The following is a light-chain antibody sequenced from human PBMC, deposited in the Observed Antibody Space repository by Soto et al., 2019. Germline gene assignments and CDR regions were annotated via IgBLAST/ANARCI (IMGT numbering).Light chain of an antibody. CDR1: SSNIGSNT. V-gene: IGLV1-44*01. Sequence: QSALTQSPSASGTPGQRVTISCSGSSSNIGSNTVNWYQQLPGTAPKLLIYSNNQWPSGVPDRFSGSKSGTSASLAISGLQSEDEADYYCAAWDDSLNGYVFGTGTKLTVL. CDR3: AAWDDSLNGYV. J-gene: IGLJ1*01. CDR2: SNN.